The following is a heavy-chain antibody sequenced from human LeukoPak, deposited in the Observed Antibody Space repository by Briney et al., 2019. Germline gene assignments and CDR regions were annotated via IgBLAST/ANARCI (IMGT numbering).Heavy chain of an antibody. CDR2: ISYDGSNK. D-gene: IGHD1-26*01. J-gene: IGHJ4*02. Sequence: GGSLRLSCAASGFTFSSYGMHWVRQAPGKGLEWVAVISYDGSNKYYADSVKGRFTISRDNSKNTLYLQMNSLRAEDTAVYYCAKGGSYSHFDYWGQGTLVTVSS. CDR3: AKGGSYSHFDY. CDR1: GFTFSSYG. V-gene: IGHV3-30*18.